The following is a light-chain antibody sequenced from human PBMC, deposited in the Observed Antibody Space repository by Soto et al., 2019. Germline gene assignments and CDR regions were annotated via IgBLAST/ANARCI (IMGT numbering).Light chain of an antibody. CDR2: GAS. Sequence: EIVMTQSPATLSVSPGERATPSCRASQSVSSNLAWYQQKPGQAPRLFIYGASTRATGIPARFSGSGSGTEFTLTISSLQSEDFAVYYCQQYNKWPLTFGGGTKVEIK. CDR3: QQYNKWPLT. V-gene: IGKV3-15*01. CDR1: QSVSSN. J-gene: IGKJ4*01.